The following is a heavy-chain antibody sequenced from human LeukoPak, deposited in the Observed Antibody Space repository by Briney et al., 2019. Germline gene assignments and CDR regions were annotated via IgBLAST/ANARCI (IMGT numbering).Heavy chain of an antibody. CDR1: GFTFSNYT. V-gene: IGHV3-74*01. J-gene: IGHJ4*02. Sequence: GGSLRLSCAASGFTFSNYTMHWVRQDPGKGLVWVSRISSDASITSYANPVKGRFTISRDNAKNTLYLQMNSLRAEDTALYYCATSARTYIGSSLDYWGQGTLVTVSS. CDR3: ATSARTYIGSSLDY. CDR2: ISSDASIT. D-gene: IGHD2-15*01.